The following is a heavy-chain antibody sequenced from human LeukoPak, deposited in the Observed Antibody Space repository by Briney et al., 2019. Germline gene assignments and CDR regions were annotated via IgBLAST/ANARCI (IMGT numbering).Heavy chain of an antibody. Sequence: PGESLKISCKGSGYSFTSYWIGWVRQMPGKGLEWMGIIYPGDSDTRYSPSFQGQVTISADKSISTAYLQWSSLKASDTAMYYCARHPHNTYYYDSSGGFDYWGQGTLVTVSS. CDR2: IYPGDSDT. CDR3: ARHPHNTYYYDSSGGFDY. CDR1: GYSFTSYW. V-gene: IGHV5-51*01. J-gene: IGHJ4*02. D-gene: IGHD3-22*01.